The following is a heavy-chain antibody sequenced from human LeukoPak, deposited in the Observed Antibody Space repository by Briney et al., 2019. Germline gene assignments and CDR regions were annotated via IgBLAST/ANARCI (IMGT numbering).Heavy chain of an antibody. CDR1: GFTVSSNY. Sequence: GGSLRLSCAASGFTVSSNYMSWVRQAPGKGLEWVSAISGSGGSTYYADSVKGRFIISRDNSKNTVFLQMNSLRAEDTAVYYCAKGDGEIPDNWFDPWGQGTLVTVSS. CDR2: ISGSGGST. CDR3: AKGDGEIPDNWFDP. J-gene: IGHJ5*02. D-gene: IGHD4-17*01. V-gene: IGHV3-23*01.